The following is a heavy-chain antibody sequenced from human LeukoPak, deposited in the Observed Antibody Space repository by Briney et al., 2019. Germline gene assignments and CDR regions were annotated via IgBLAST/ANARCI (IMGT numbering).Heavy chain of an antibody. CDR1: GFTFSTYA. CDR3: AKGTSWFGED. Sequence: PGGSLRPSCAASGFTFSTYAMTWVRQARGKGLEWVAAVTSDGRWTNYADSVKGRFTVSRDNSKDTLFMQMSSLRAEDTAVYYCAKGTSWFGEDWGLGTLVTVSS. CDR2: VTSDGRWT. V-gene: IGHV3-23*01. D-gene: IGHD3-10*01. J-gene: IGHJ4*02.